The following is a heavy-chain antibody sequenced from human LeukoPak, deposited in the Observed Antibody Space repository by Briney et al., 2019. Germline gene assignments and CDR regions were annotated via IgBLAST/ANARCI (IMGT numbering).Heavy chain of an antibody. CDR1: GYTFTGYY. CDR3: ARDGYDSSLYYYYYGMDV. D-gene: IGHD5-12*01. V-gene: IGHV1-2*02. Sequence: ASVKVSCKASGYTFTGYYMHWVRQAPGQGLEWMGWINPNSGGTNYAQKFQGRVTMTRDTSISTAYMELSRLRSDDMAVYYCARDGYDSSLYYYYYGMDVWGQGTTVTVSS. CDR2: INPNSGGT. J-gene: IGHJ6*02.